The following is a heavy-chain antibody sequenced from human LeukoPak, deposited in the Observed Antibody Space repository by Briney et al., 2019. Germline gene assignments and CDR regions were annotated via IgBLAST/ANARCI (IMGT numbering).Heavy chain of an antibody. D-gene: IGHD2-15*01. CDR1: VLTFRNYA. CDR2: ICANDGNT. V-gene: IGHV3-23*01. Sequence: GGSLRLSCAASVLTFRNYAMSWVRQAPGKGLEWVSVICANDGNTYYADAVKGRFTISRDNSKDTLYLQMDSPRAEDTAVYYCAKGSGSSCYSPCDYWGQGILVTVSS. J-gene: IGHJ4*02. CDR3: AKGSGSSCYSPCDY.